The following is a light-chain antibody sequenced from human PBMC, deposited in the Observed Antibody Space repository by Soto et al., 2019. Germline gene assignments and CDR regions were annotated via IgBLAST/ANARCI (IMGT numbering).Light chain of an antibody. CDR3: QQYGNSPPYS. V-gene: IGKV3-20*01. J-gene: IGKJ2*03. CDR2: ATS. CDR1: QSVSTTY. Sequence: EIVLTQSPGSLSLSPGEGATLSCRASQSVSTTYLAWYQLKPGQAPRLVIYATSSRAAGIPDRFRGSGSGTEFTLTISSLXXXXVGVYFCQQYGNSPPYSFGQGTKXEX.